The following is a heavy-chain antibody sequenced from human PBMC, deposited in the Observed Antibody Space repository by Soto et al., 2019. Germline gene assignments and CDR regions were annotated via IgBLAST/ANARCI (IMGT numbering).Heavy chain of an antibody. CDR3: ARDFWYPACDIVVVPAAMCYYGMDV. CDR2: IGAYNGNT. CDR1: GYTFTSYG. D-gene: IGHD2-2*01. J-gene: IGHJ6*02. V-gene: IGHV1-18*04. Sequence: ASVKVSCKASGYTFTSYGISWVRQAPGQGLEWMGWIGAYNGNTNYAQKLQGRVTMTTDTSTSTAYMELRSLRSDDTAVYYCARDFWYPACDIVVVPAAMCYYGMDVWGQGTTVTVSS.